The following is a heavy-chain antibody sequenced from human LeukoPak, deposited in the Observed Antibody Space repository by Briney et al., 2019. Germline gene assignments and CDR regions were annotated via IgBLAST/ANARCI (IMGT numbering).Heavy chain of an antibody. CDR3: ERGGGPFSSSWETLDAFDI. Sequence: ASVKVSCKASGYTFTSYYMHWVRQAPGQGLEWMGIINPSGGSTSYAQKFQGRVTMTRDTSTSTVYMELSSMRSEDTAVYYCERGGGPFSSSWETLDAFDIWGQGTMVTVSS. V-gene: IGHV1-46*01. CDR2: INPSGGST. D-gene: IGHD6-13*01. J-gene: IGHJ3*02. CDR1: GYTFTSYY.